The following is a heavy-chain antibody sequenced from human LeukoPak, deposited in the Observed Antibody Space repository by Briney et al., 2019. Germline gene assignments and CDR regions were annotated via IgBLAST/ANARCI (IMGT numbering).Heavy chain of an antibody. Sequence: SETLSLTCTVSGGSISSYYWSWIRQPPGEGLEWIGYIYYSGSTNYNPSLKSRVTISVDTSKNQFSLKLSSVTAADTAVYYCARDHYDSSGSNWFDPWGQGTLVTVSS. CDR3: ARDHYDSSGSNWFDP. CDR1: GGSISSYY. V-gene: IGHV4-59*01. CDR2: IYYSGST. D-gene: IGHD3-22*01. J-gene: IGHJ5*02.